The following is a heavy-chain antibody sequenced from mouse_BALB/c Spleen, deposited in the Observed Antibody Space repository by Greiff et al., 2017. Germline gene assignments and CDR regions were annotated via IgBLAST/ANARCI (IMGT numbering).Heavy chain of an antibody. D-gene: IGHD1-3*01. CDR3: ARLYRRYAMDY. CDR2: ISSGGSYT. V-gene: IGHV5-9-3*01. J-gene: IGHJ4*01. Sequence: EVKLMESGGGLVKPGGSLKLSCAASGFTFSSYAMSWVRQTPEKRLAWVATISSGGSYTYYPDSVKGRFTISRDNAKNTLYLQMSSLRSEDTAMYYCARLYRRYAMDYWGQGTSVTVSS. CDR1: GFTFSSYA.